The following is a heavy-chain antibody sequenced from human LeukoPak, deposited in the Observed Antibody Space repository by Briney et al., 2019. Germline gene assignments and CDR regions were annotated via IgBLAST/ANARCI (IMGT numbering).Heavy chain of an antibody. CDR3: ASGYDPNYYNYYYMDV. D-gene: IGHD5-12*01. CDR1: GFTFSDYY. J-gene: IGHJ6*03. CDR2: ISSSGSTI. Sequence: GGSLRLSCAASGFTFSDYYMSWIRQAPGKGLEWVSYISSSGSTIYYADSVKGRFTISRDNAKNSLYLQMNSLRAEDTAVYYCASGYDPNYYNYYYMDVWGKGTTVTVSS. V-gene: IGHV3-11*01.